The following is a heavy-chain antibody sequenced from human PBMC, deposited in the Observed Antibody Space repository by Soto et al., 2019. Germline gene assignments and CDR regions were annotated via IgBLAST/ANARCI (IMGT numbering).Heavy chain of an antibody. J-gene: IGHJ4*02. CDR2: INPNSGGT. D-gene: IGHD6-13*01. V-gene: IGHV1-2*04. CDR3: ARSWKTAGKFDY. Sequence: ASVKVSCKASGYTVTGYYMHWVRQAPGQGLEWMGWINPNSGGTNYAQKFQGWVTMTRDTSISTAYMELGRLRSDDTAVYYWARSWKTAGKFDYWGQGTLVTVSS. CDR1: GYTVTGYY.